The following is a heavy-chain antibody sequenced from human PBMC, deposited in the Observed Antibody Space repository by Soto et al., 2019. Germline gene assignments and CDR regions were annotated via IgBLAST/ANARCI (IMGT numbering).Heavy chain of an antibody. CDR2: INAGNGNT. CDR3: ARSIVVVTALDY. Sequence: QVQLVQSGAEEKKPGASVKVSCKASGYTFTSYAMHWVRQAPGQKLEWMGWINAGNGNTKYSQKFQGRVTITRDTSESTAYMEMSSMRYEDTAVYYCARSIVVVTALDYWRQGTLVTVSS. J-gene: IGHJ4*02. V-gene: IGHV1-3*05. D-gene: IGHD2-21*02. CDR1: GYTFTSYA.